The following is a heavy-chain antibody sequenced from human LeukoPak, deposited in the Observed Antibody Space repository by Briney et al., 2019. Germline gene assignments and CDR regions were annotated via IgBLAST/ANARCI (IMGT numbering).Heavy chain of an antibody. V-gene: IGHV3-15*01. J-gene: IGHJ4*02. CDR1: GFNFTNAW. CDR2: IKGKPDGATI. Sequence: GGSLRLSCAAAGFNFTNAWMSWVRQAPGKGLEWVGRIKGKPDGATIAYAAPVKDRFTISRDDSRSSLYLQMNSLKTEDTAVYYCTTPTDLAYWGQGALVTVSS. CDR3: TTPTDLAY.